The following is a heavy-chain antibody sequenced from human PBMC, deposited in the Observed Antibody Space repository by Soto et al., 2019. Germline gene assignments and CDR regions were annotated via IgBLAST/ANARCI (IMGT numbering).Heavy chain of an antibody. CDR1: GFTFNPYS. CDR3: AKGLRRLLRTQYYYGLDV. Sequence: GGSLRLSCAAAGFTFNPYSMTGVRQAPGKELERVSSISGSGGNTNYADSVKGRFTVSRDNSKTTLSLQMNSLTEENTAIYYCAKGLRRLLRTQYYYGLDVWGRGTTVTVSS. J-gene: IGHJ6*02. V-gene: IGHV3-23*01. CDR2: ISGSGGNT. D-gene: IGHD3-16*01.